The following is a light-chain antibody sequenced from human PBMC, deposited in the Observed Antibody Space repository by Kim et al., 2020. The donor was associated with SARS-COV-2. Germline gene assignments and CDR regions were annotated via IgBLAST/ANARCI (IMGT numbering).Light chain of an antibody. J-gene: IGKJ1*01. CDR3: QQYHDWPET. Sequence: EIVMTQSPDTLSVSPGERATLSFRASQSVFSNLAWYQQTPGQAPRLLIYAASSRASGVPARFSASGSGTQFTLTISSLQSEDFAVYYCQQYHDWPETFGQGTKVDIK. CDR1: QSVFSN. CDR2: AAS. V-gene: IGKV3-15*01.